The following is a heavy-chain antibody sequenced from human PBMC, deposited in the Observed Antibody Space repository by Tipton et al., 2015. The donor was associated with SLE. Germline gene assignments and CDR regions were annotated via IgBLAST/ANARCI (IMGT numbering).Heavy chain of an antibody. CDR3: ARDLSGGVMDSSSWYENPPGYYGMDV. CDR2: IYYSGST. CDR1: GGSVSSGSYY. D-gene: IGHD6-13*01. Sequence: TLSLTCTVSGGSVSSGSYYWSWIRQPPGKGLEWIGYIYYSGSTNYNPSLKSRVTISVDTSKNQFSLKLSSVTAADTAVYYCARDLSGGVMDSSSWYENPPGYYGMDVWGQGTTVTVSS. J-gene: IGHJ6*02. V-gene: IGHV4-61*01.